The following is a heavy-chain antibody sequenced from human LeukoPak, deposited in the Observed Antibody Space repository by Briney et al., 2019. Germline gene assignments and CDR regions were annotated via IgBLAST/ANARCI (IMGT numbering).Heavy chain of an antibody. CDR3: ARGNYYDSSAYYPS. J-gene: IGHJ5*02. V-gene: IGHV4-34*01. D-gene: IGHD3-22*01. Sequence: PSETLSLTCAVYGGSFSGYYWSWIRQPPGKGLEWIGEINHSGSTTYNPSLKSRVTISLATSKNQFSLKLSSVTAADTAAYYCARGNYYDSSAYYPSWGQGTLVTVSS. CDR1: GGSFSGYY. CDR2: INHSGST.